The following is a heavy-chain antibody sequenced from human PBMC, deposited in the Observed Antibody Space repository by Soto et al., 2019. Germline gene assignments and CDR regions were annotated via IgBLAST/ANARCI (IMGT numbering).Heavy chain of an antibody. CDR1: GGSFSGYY. J-gene: IGHJ3*02. Sequence: SETLSLTCAVYGGSFSGYYWSWIRQPPGKGLEWIAEINHSGSTNYNPSLKSRVTMSVDTSYNQFSLRLSSVTAADTAVYYCARVSRHYYDSSAYLAAFDNWGQGTMLTVS. V-gene: IGHV4-34*01. CDR2: INHSGST. CDR3: ARVSRHYYDSSAYLAAFDN. D-gene: IGHD3-22*01.